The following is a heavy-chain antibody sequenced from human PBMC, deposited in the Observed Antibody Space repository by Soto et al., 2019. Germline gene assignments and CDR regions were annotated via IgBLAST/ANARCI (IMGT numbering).Heavy chain of an antibody. CDR1: GYTFTGYY. V-gene: IGHV1-2*02. CDR2: INPNSGGT. Sequence: QVQLVQSGAEVKKPGASVKVSCKASGYTFTGYYMHWVRQSPGQGLEWMGWINPNSGGTNYAQKFQGRVTMTRDTSISTAYMELSRLRSDDTAVYYCARGMTVAVPSANWFDPWGQGTLVTVSS. D-gene: IGHD6-19*01. J-gene: IGHJ5*02. CDR3: ARGMTVAVPSANWFDP.